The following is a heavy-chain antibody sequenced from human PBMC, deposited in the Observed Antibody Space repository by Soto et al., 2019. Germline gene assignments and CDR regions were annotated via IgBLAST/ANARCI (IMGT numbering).Heavy chain of an antibody. D-gene: IGHD6-19*01. J-gene: IGHJ4*02. Sequence: QVQLVQSGAEVKKPGASVKVSCKASGYTFTSYGISWVRQAPGQGLEWMGWISAYNGNTNYAQKLQGRVTMTTDTTPSTAYMELRSLGSDETAVYYCARGRSLIGSGWAPGDYWGQGTLVTVSS. CDR3: ARGRSLIGSGWAPGDY. CDR1: GYTFTSYG. CDR2: ISAYNGNT. V-gene: IGHV1-18*01.